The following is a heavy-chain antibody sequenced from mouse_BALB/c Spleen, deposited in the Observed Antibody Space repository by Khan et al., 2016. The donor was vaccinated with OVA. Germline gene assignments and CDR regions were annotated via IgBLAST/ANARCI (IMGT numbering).Heavy chain of an antibody. D-gene: IGHD2-13*01. Sequence: QMQLEESGPGLVAPSQSLSITCTASGFSLTNYGVHWLRQPPGKGLEWLGVIWAGGSTNYYSALMSRLSISKDNTKGQVFLKMNSLQTEDATMYYCATLYGDEPYWGQGTLVTVSA. J-gene: IGHJ3*01. CDR1: GFSLTNYG. V-gene: IGHV2-9*02. CDR3: ATLYGDEPY. CDR2: IWAGGST.